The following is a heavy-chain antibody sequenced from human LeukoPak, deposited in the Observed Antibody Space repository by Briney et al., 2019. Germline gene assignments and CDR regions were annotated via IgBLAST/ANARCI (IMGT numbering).Heavy chain of an antibody. V-gene: IGHV1-18*01. Sequence: PGASVKVSCKASGYTFTSYGISWVRQAPGQGLEWMGWISAYNGNTNYAQKLQGRVTTTTDTSTSTAYMELRSLRSDDTAVYYCARSGYDFWSGSWFDPWGQGTLVTVSS. CDR1: GYTFTSYG. J-gene: IGHJ5*02. CDR3: ARSGYDFWSGSWFDP. CDR2: ISAYNGNT. D-gene: IGHD3-3*01.